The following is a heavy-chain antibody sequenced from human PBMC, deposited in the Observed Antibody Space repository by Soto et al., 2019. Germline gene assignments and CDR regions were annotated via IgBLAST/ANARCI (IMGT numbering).Heavy chain of an antibody. CDR2: IYHTGNT. V-gene: IGHV4-30-4*01. Sequence: QVQLHQSGTGLVKPSQTLSLECTVIGGSVNTGDNYWSWVRQSPGRGLEWIGYIYHTGNTFYNPARENRVTMSVDASKNQFSLTLTSVTAADTAVYFCAREPLDGMDVWGQGTNVTVSS. J-gene: IGHJ6*02. CDR1: GGSVNTGDNY. CDR3: AREPLDGMDV.